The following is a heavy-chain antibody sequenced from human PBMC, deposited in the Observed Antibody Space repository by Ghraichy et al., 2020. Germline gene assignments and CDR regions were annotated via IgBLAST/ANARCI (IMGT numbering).Heavy chain of an antibody. CDR2: ISTASSTI. V-gene: IGHV3-48*02. J-gene: IGHJ4*02. Sequence: GGSLRLSCAASGFSFSTYSMNWVRQAPGGGLEWIAYISTASSTIFYAESVQGRFIISRDNGENTLYLQMNDLREEDTAIYYCVHFYSYGFSVDYWGQGTLVTVSS. CDR1: GFSFSTYS. CDR3: VHFYSYGFSVDY. D-gene: IGHD2/OR15-2a*01.